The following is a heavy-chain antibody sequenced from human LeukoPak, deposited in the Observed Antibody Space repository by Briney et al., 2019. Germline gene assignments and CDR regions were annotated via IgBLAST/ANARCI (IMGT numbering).Heavy chain of an antibody. CDR3: AKEGRSLQTY. J-gene: IGHJ4*02. CDR2: IKEDGTET. CDR1: GFMFSSNW. D-gene: IGHD5-24*01. Sequence: GGSLRLSCAASGFMFSSNWMSWVRLAPGKGLEWVANIKEDGTETYYADSVKGRFTISRDNAKNSLYLQMNSLRVEDTAVYYCAKEGRSLQTYWGQGTLVTVSS. V-gene: IGHV3-7*03.